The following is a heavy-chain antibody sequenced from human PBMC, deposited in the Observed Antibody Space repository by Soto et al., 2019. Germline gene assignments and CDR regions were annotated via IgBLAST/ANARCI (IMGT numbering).Heavy chain of an antibody. D-gene: IGHD3-10*01. CDR2: IIPMVGMA. V-gene: IGHV1-69*02. J-gene: IGHJ4*02. CDR1: EGTFDSYT. CDR3: ATNYGSGSTHFDY. Sequence: QVQLVQSGAAVKKPGSSVKVSCAASEGTFDSYTIIWVRQAPGLGPEWMGRIIPMVGMADYVQKFQGRVTLFADKSTSTAYIVLSSLRSEDTAVYYCATNYGSGSTHFDYWGQGTLVTVSS.